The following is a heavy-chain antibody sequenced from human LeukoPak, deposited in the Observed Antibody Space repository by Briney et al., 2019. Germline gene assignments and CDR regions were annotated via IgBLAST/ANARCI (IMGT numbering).Heavy chain of an antibody. CDR3: ARRVYCSSTSCYKDAFDI. J-gene: IGHJ3*02. CDR1: GGSFSGYY. Sequence: SETLSLTCAAYGGSFSGYYWSWIRQPPGKGLEWIGEINHSGSTNYNPSLKSRVTISVDTSKNQFSLKLSSVTAADTAVYYCARRVYCSSTSCYKDAFDIWGQGTMVTVSS. CDR2: INHSGST. V-gene: IGHV4-34*01. D-gene: IGHD2-2*02.